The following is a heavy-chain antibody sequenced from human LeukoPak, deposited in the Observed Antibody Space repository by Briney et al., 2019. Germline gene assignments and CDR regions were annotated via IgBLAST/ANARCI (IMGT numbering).Heavy chain of an antibody. V-gene: IGHV1-18*01. CDR1: GYTFTSYG. J-gene: IGHJ4*02. Sequence: ASVNVSCKASGYTFTSYGISWVRQAPGQGLEWMGWISAYNGNTNYAQMLQGRVTMTTDTSTRTAYMELRSLSPDDTAVYYCARQVLSPPYYFDYWGQGTLVTVSS. CDR3: ARQVLSPPYYFDY. CDR2: ISAYNGNT.